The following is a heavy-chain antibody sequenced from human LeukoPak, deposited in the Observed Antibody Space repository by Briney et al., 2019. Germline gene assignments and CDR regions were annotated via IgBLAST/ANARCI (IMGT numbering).Heavy chain of an antibody. CDR1: GASFSTNY. CDR2: INHSGST. V-gene: IGHV4-34*01. CDR3: ARALTAIGY. Sequence: PSETLSLTCAVYGASFSTNYWIWIRQPPGKGLEWIGEINHSGSTNYNPSLKSRVTISVDTSKNQFSLKLSSVTAADTAVYYCARALTAIGYWGQGTLVTVSS. D-gene: IGHD2-21*02. J-gene: IGHJ4*02.